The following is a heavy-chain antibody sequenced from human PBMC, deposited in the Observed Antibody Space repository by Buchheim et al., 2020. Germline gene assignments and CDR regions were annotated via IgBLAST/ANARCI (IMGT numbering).Heavy chain of an antibody. CDR1: GYTFTGYY. CDR3: ARARRYSGYDSLIQNY. V-gene: IGHV1-2*02. CDR2: INPKSGGT. J-gene: IGHJ4*02. D-gene: IGHD5-12*01. Sequence: QVQLVQSGAEVKKPGASVKVSCKASGYTFTGYYMHWVRQAPGQGLEWRGWINPKSGGTNYAQKFQGRVTMTRDTSISTADMELSRLRSDDTAVYYCARARRYSGYDSLIQNYWGQGTL.